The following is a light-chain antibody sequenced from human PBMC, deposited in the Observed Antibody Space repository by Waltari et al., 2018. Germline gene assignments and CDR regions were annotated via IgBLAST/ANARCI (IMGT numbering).Light chain of an antibody. CDR3: QVWDSGSDHVL. J-gene: IGLJ2*01. CDR1: NIGSNS. V-gene: IGLV3-21*04. Sequence: SYVATQPPSVSVAPGQTATITCGGNNIGSNSVHWYQQKPGQAPVLVISYDSDRPSGIPERISGSNSGNTATLTISRVEAGDEADYYCQVWDSGSDHVLFGGGTKLTVL. CDR2: YDS.